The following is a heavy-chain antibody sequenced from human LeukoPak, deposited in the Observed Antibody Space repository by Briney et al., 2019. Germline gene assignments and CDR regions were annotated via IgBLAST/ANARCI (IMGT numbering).Heavy chain of an antibody. CDR1: GYTFTSYG. CDR3: ARDAAAGTIYYYYYMDV. V-gene: IGHV1-18*01. D-gene: IGHD6-13*01. CDR2: ISAYNGNT. Sequence: GASVKVSCKASGYTFTSYGISWVRQAPGQGLEWMGWISAYNGNTNYAQKLQGRVTMTTDTSTSTAYMELRSLRSDDTAVYYCARDAAAGTIYYYYYMDVWGKGTTVTVSS. J-gene: IGHJ6*03.